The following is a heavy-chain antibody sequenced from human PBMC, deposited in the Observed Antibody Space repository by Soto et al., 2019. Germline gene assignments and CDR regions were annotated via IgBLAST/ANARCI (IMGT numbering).Heavy chain of an antibody. CDR3: ARVLPPFDP. J-gene: IGHJ5*02. Sequence: QVQLVQSGAEVKKPGASVKDSCKASGYTFTSYGISWVRQAPGQGLEWMGWINAYNGNTNYAQKLQGRVTMTTDTCTSTADMELRSLRSDETAVYYCARVLPPFDPWGQGTLVTVSS. V-gene: IGHV1-18*01. CDR2: INAYNGNT. CDR1: GYTFTSYG.